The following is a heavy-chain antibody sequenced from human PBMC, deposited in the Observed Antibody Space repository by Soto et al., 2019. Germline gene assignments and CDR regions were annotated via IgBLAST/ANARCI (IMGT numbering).Heavy chain of an antibody. J-gene: IGHJ4*02. Sequence: SGPTLVNPTQTLTLTCTFSGFSLSTSDVGAGWIRQYPGKALEWLAAIYWDDDKRYSPALKSRLTITKDTSKNQVVLTMTNMDPVHTATYYCGHSLYSISSFDYWGQGTLVTVSS. CDR1: GFSLSTSDVG. D-gene: IGHD6-6*01. V-gene: IGHV2-5*02. CDR2: IYWDDDK. CDR3: GHSLYSISSFDY.